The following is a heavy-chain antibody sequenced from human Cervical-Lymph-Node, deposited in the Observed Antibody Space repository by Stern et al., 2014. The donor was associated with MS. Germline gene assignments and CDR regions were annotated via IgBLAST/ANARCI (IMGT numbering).Heavy chain of an antibody. V-gene: IGHV4-59*01. Sequence: VQLVESGPGLVKSSATLSLTCPVSGGSISRNYWSWMRQPPGQGLEWIGYIYYSGSPIYNPSLKSRVTISVDTSKNHFSLKLSSVTAADTAVYYCARISDGDYASFDYWGQGTLVTVSS. J-gene: IGHJ4*02. D-gene: IGHD4-17*01. CDR2: IYYSGSP. CDR1: GGSISRNY. CDR3: ARISDGDYASFDY.